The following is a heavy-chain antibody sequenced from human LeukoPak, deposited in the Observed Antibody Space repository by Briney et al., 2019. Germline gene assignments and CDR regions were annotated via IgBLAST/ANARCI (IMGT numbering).Heavy chain of an antibody. V-gene: IGHV3-21*01. CDR1: GFTFSSYS. Sequence: GGSLRLSCAASGFTFSSYSMNWVRQAPGKGLEGVSSISSSSRFKYYADSVKGRFTISRDNAEKSLYLQMSSLRAEDTAVYYCARYVYGDYGYSYYYGMDVWGQGTTVTVSS. D-gene: IGHD4-17*01. CDR3: ARYVYGDYGYSYYYGMDV. J-gene: IGHJ6*02. CDR2: ISSSSRFK.